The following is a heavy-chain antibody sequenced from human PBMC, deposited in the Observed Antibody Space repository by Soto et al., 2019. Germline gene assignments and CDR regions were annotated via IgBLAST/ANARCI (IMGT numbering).Heavy chain of an antibody. CDR2: IYPGDSDT. CDR3: ARHSDRAYVKKFYSGMDV. Sequence: PGESLKISCKGSRYSFTSYWIGWVRQIPGKGLEWMGIIYPGDSDTRYSPSFQGQVTISADKSISTAYLQWSSLKASDTAMYYCARHSDRAYVKKFYSGMDVWGQETTVTVSS. V-gene: IGHV5-51*01. J-gene: IGHJ6*02. CDR1: RYSFTSYW. D-gene: IGHD3-10*02.